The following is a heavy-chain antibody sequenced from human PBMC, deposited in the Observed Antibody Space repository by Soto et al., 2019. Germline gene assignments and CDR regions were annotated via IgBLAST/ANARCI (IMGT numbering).Heavy chain of an antibody. V-gene: IGHV3-30*03. J-gene: IGHJ4*02. D-gene: IGHD2-15*01. Sequence: GGSLRLSCAASGFTFNNYGMHWVRQAPGKGLEWVAVISYDGSYKYYADSVKGRFTISRDNSKNTLYLQMNSLRAEDTAVYYCARDGYCSGGSCYSVPVFDYWGQGTLVTVSS. CDR3: ARDGYCSGGSCYSVPVFDY. CDR1: GFTFNNYG. CDR2: ISYDGSYK.